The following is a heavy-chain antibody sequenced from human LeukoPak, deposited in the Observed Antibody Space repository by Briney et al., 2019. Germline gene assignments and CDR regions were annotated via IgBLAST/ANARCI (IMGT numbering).Heavy chain of an antibody. CDR1: GFTFSSYG. CDR3: AKDRYYYDSSGYLDY. D-gene: IGHD3-22*01. V-gene: IGHV3-33*06. Sequence: GGSLRLSCAASGFTFSSYGMHWVRQAPGKGLEWVAVIWYDGSNKYYVDSVKGRFTISRDNSKNTLYLQMNSLRAEDTAVYYCAKDRYYYDSSGYLDYWGQGTLVTVSS. J-gene: IGHJ4*02. CDR2: IWYDGSNK.